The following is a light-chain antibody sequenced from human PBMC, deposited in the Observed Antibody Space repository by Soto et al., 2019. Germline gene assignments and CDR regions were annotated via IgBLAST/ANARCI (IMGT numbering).Light chain of an antibody. V-gene: IGLV2-8*01. Sequence: QSALTQPPSASGSPGQSVTISCTGTSSDVGRYNYVSWYQQHPGKAPKLMIYEVTKRPSGVPDRFSGSKSGNTASLTVSGLQAEDEADYYCAAWDDSLNGFHVFGTGTKLTVL. CDR3: AAWDDSLNGFHV. J-gene: IGLJ1*01. CDR1: SSDVGRYNY. CDR2: EVT.